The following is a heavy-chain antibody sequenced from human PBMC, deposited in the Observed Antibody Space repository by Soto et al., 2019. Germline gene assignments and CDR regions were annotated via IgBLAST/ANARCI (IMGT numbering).Heavy chain of an antibody. J-gene: IGHJ6*02. CDR3: ARDLRVVLRISDYGMDV. Sequence: EVQLLESGGGLVQPGGSLRLSCAASGFTFSNYAMNWVRQAPGKGLEWVSGLSGGGGNTYYADSVKGRFTISRDNSKNSLYLQMNSLRAEDTAVYYCARDLRVVLRISDYGMDVWGQGTTVTVSS. D-gene: IGHD3-22*01. V-gene: IGHV3-23*01. CDR1: GFTFSNYA. CDR2: LSGGGGNT.